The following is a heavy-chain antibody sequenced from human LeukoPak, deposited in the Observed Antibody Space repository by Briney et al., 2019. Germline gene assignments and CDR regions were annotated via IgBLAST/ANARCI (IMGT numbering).Heavy chain of an antibody. CDR3: ARDPTSVTKGFDI. D-gene: IGHD4-17*01. V-gene: IGHV4-59*01. CDR1: GGSISSYY. J-gene: IGHJ3*02. Sequence: SETLSLTCTVSGGSISSYYWTWIRQPPGKGLEWIGYISYSGSTNYNPSLKSRVTISVDTSKNQFSLKLSSVTAADTAVYFCARDPTSVTKGFDIWGQGTLVTVSS. CDR2: ISYSGST.